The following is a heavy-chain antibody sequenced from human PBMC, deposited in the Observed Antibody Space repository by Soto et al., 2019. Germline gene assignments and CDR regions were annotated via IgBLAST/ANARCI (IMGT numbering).Heavy chain of an antibody. V-gene: IGHV1-58*01. D-gene: IGHD2-2*01. J-gene: IGHJ6*02. Sequence: ASVKVSCKASGFTFTSSAVQWVRQARGQRLEWIGWIVVGSGNTNYAQKFQERVTITRDMSTSTAYMELSSLRSEDTAVYYCAAGDVVVPAYYYYYGMDVWGQGTTVTVSS. CDR1: GFTFTSSA. CDR2: IVVGSGNT. CDR3: AAGDVVVPAYYYYYGMDV.